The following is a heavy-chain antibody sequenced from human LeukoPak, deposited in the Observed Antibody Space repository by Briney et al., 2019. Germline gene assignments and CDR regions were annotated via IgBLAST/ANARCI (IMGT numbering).Heavy chain of an antibody. J-gene: IGHJ4*02. D-gene: IGHD5-12*01. V-gene: IGHV4-59*01. CDR2: IYYSGST. CDR3: ARAGYSGYDFDY. CDR1: GGSISSYH. Sequence: SETLSLTCTVSGGSISSYHWSWIRQPPGKGLEWIGYIYYSGSTNYNPSLKSRVTISVDTSKNQFSLKLSSVTAADSAVYYCARAGYSGYDFDYWGQGTLVTVSS.